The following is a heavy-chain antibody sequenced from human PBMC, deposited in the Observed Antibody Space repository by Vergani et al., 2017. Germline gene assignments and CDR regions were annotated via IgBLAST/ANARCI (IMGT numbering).Heavy chain of an antibody. CDR2: IYYRGTA. CDR3: ARRRSAHDY. Sequence: QVQLQESGPGLVKPSQTLSLTCTVSGYSISSGAYTCGWIRQHPGKGLEWIGYIYYRGTAYYNPSLKSRVTISVDTSKNQFSLKLTFVTAADTAVYYCARRRSAHDYWGRGTLVTVSS. D-gene: IGHD3-3*01. V-gene: IGHV4-31*03. J-gene: IGHJ4*02. CDR1: GYSISSGAYT.